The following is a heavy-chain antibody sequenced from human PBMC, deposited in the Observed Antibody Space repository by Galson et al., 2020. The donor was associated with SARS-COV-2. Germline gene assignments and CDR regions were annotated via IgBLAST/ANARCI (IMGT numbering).Heavy chain of an antibody. J-gene: IGHJ4*02. V-gene: IGHV3-21*01. CDR2: ISSSSSYI. CDR3: ARGEYYYDSSGYPLDY. CDR1: GFTFSSYS. D-gene: IGHD3-22*01. Sequence: GESVKISCAASGFTFSSYSMNWVRQAPGKGLEWVSSISSSSSYIYYADSVKGRFTISRDNAKNSLYLQMNSLRAEDTAVYYCARGEYYYDSSGYPLDYWGQGTLVTVSS.